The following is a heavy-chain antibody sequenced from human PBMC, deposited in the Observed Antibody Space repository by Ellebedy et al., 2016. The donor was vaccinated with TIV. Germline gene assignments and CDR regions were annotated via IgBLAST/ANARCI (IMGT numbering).Heavy chain of an antibody. J-gene: IGHJ6*02. V-gene: IGHV3-7*01. CDR2: IKQDGSEK. D-gene: IGHD6-19*01. CDR1: GFTFSSYW. Sequence: GGSLRLXCAASGFTFSSYWMSWVRQAPGKGLEWVANIKQDGSEKYYVDSVKGRFTISRDNSKNTLYLQMNSLRAEDTAVYYCAKEPYSSGWSYYYYYGMDVWGQGTTVTVSS. CDR3: AKEPYSSGWSYYYYYGMDV.